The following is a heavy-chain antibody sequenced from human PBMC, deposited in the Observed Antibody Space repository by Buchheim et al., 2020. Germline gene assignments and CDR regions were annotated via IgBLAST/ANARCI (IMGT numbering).Heavy chain of an antibody. CDR3: ARATRSSWSNWFDP. CDR2: IYYSGST. Sequence: QVQLQESGPGLVKPSETLSLTCTVSGGSISSYYWSWIRQPPGKGLEWIGYIYYSGSTNYNPSLKSRVTISVDTSKNQFSLKLSSVTAADTAVYYCARATRSSWSNWFDPWGQGTL. J-gene: IGHJ5*02. D-gene: IGHD6-13*01. V-gene: IGHV4-59*01. CDR1: GGSISSYY.